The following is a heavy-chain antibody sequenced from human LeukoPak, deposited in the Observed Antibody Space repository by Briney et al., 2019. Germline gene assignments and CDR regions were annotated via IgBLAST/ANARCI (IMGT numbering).Heavy chain of an antibody. D-gene: IGHD6-13*01. Sequence: SQTLSLTCTVSSGSISSGSYYWSWLRQPAGKGLEWIGRIYTSGSTNYNPSLKCRVTISVDTSKNQFSLKLSSVTAADTAVYYCAREGASGLSWGQGTLVTVSS. CDR2: IYTSGST. CDR1: SGSISSGSYY. V-gene: IGHV4-61*02. CDR3: AREGASGLS. J-gene: IGHJ1*01.